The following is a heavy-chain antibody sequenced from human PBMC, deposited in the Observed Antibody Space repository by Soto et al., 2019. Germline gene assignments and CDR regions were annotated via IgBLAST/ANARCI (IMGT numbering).Heavy chain of an antibody. CDR3: ARAVGDPLYXLDX. V-gene: IGHV4-59*08. CDR2: TDYSGNT. J-gene: IGHJ4*02. Sequence: QVQLQESGPGLVRPSETLSLTCTVSSDSISSYYWIWIRQSPGKGLEWIGYTDYSGNTNYNPSLKSRVTISGDTSKNQFSLRLSSVXAADTAVXYXARAVGDPLYXLDXXXQGTLVTVSS. CDR1: SDSISSYY.